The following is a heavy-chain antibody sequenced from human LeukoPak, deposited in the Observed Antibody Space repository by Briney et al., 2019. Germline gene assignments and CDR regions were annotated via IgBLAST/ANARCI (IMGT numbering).Heavy chain of an antibody. D-gene: IGHD3-22*01. CDR1: GYSFTNNW. J-gene: IGHJ4*02. Sequence: GESLKISCKGSGYSFTNNWIGWVRQMPGKGLEWMGIIYPGDSDTRYSPSFQGQVTISADKSISTAYLQWSSLKASDTAMYYCARHVKGGYDSSGYYHSAFDIWGQGTLVTVSS. V-gene: IGHV5-51*01. CDR3: ARHVKGGYDSSGYYHSAFDI. CDR2: IYPGDSDT.